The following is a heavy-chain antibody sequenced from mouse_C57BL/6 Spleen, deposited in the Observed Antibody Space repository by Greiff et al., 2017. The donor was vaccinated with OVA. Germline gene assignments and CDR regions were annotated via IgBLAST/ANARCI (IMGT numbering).Heavy chain of an antibody. CDR3: ARGGDYEGDDDY. J-gene: IGHJ2*01. V-gene: IGHV14-2*01. CDR1: GFNIKDYY. Sequence: VQLKESGAELVKPGASVKLSCTASGFNIKDYYMHWVKQRTEQGLEWIGRIDPEDGETKYAPKFQGKATITADTTSNTANLQLSSLTAEDTAVYYCARGGDYEGDDDYWGQGTTLTVAS. CDR2: IDPEDGET. D-gene: IGHD2-4*01.